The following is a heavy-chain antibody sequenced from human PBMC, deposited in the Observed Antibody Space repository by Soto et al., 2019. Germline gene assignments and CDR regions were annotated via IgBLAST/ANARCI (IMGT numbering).Heavy chain of an antibody. CDR3: ARDQRYYGSGSYYSDS. CDR2: ISAYTGKA. Sequence: ASVKVSCKASGYTFTGYYMHWVRQAPGQGLEWVGWISAYTGKADYAQKFQGRVTMTTETSTSTAFLELRSLRSDDTAVYYCARDQRYYGSGSYYSDSWGQGTLVTVSS. D-gene: IGHD3-10*01. CDR1: GYTFTGYY. V-gene: IGHV1-18*04. J-gene: IGHJ4*02.